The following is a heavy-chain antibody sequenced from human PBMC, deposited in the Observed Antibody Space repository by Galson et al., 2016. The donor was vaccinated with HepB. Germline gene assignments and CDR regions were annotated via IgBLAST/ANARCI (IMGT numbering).Heavy chain of an antibody. D-gene: IGHD3-9*01. J-gene: IGHJ4*02. CDR3: ARGRQLRYFDRPDYFDY. Sequence: SLRLSCAASGFTFSDSYMNWIRQAPGKGLEWLSFITSSSSHTNYADSVKGRFTISRDNAKSSLYLQMNSLRAEDTAIYYCARGRQLRYFDRPDYFDYWGQGSLVTVS. V-gene: IGHV3-11*06. CDR1: GFTFSDSY. CDR2: ITSSSSHT.